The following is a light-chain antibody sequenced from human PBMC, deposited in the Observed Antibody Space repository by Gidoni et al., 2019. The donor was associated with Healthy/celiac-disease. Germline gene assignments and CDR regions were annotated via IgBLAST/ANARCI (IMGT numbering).Light chain of an antibody. CDR3: QQYGSSPLT. V-gene: IGKV3-20*01. J-gene: IGKJ4*01. Sequence: EIVLTKSPGTLSLSPEERATLSCRASQSVRSSYLAWYQQKPGQAPRLLIYGASSMATGIPDRFSGSGSGTDFTLTISRLEPEDFAVYYCQQYGSSPLTFGGGTKVEIK. CDR1: QSVRSSY. CDR2: GAS.